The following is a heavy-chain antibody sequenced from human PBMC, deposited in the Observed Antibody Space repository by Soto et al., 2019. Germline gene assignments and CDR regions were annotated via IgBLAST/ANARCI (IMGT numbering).Heavy chain of an antibody. J-gene: IGHJ4*02. Sequence: QVQLQESGPGLVKPSETLSLTCTVSGGSISTYYWSWIRQPAGKGLEWIGRIYSSGDTYYHPSLESRVTMSVDTSTNQFSLKLSSVTAADTAVYYCARDAYYYDTRGYYLVDYWGQGILVTVSS. V-gene: IGHV4-4*07. CDR3: ARDAYYYDTRGYYLVDY. CDR2: IYSSGDT. D-gene: IGHD3-22*01. CDR1: GGSISTYY.